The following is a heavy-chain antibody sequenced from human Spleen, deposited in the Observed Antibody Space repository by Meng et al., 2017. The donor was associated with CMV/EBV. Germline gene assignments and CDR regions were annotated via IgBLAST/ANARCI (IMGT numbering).Heavy chain of an antibody. J-gene: IGHJ6*02. Sequence: GESLKISCAASGFTFSSYAMHWVRQAPGKGLEWVAVISYDGSNKYYADSVKGRFTISRDNSKNTLYLQMNSLRAEDTAVYYCARENIRRDCSSTSCYGTAQYYGMDVWGQGTTVTVSS. CDR3: ARENIRRDCSSTSCYGTAQYYGMDV. CDR1: GFTFSSYA. D-gene: IGHD2-2*01. CDR2: ISYDGSNK. V-gene: IGHV3-30*04.